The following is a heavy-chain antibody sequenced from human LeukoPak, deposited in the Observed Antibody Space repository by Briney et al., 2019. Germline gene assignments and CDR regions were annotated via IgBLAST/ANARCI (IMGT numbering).Heavy chain of an antibody. CDR2: IYYSGST. J-gene: IGHJ5*02. CDR3: ARGITGTGWFDP. Sequence: SETLSLTCTVSGGSISSSIYYWGWIRQSPGKGLEWIGSIYYSGSTYYNPSLKSRVTISVDKSKNQFSLKLSSVTAADTAVYYCARGITGTGWFDPWGQGTLVTVSS. D-gene: IGHD1/OR15-1a*01. V-gene: IGHV4-39*07. CDR1: GGSISSSIYY.